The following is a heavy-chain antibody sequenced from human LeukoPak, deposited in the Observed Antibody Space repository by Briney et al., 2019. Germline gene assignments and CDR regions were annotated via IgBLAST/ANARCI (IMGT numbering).Heavy chain of an antibody. D-gene: IGHD3-3*01. CDR1: GGSISSYY. J-gene: IGHJ4*02. CDR2: IYSSGII. V-gene: IGHV4-4*07. CDR3: ARDTGKSGYPDY. Sequence: SETLSLTCTVSGGSISSYYWSWVRQPAGKAPEWIGRIYSSGIINYNPSLKSRVTMSLDNSKNQLSLKLSYVTAADTAVYYCARDTGKSGYPDYWGQGTLVTVSS.